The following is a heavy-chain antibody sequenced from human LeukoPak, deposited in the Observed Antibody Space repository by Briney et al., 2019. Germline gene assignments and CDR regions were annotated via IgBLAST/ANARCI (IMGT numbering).Heavy chain of an antibody. Sequence: GGSLRLSCAASEFTFSSYVMAWVRQAPGKGLEWVSTITPGGGTYYADSVKGRFTISRDNSKNTLYLQMNSLRAEDTAVYYCAKGPVTDSSSTGRDPPGDYWGQGTLVTISS. CDR2: ITPGGGT. CDR3: AKGPVTDSSSTGRDPPGDY. D-gene: IGHD6-6*01. V-gene: IGHV3-23*01. CDR1: EFTFSSYV. J-gene: IGHJ4*02.